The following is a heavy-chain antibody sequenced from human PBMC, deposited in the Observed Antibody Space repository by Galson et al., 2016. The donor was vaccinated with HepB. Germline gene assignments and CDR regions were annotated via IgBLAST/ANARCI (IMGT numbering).Heavy chain of an antibody. Sequence: SLRLSCAASGFTFNRRGMHWVRQAPGKGLEWVAADSMDGRRKFYADSVKGRFTISRDNSNNMLFLQMSSLRVDDTAVYYCAKRHEYCPAVGFSVYSWGQGTLVSVSS. CDR2: DSMDGRRK. J-gene: IGHJ4*02. D-gene: IGHD2/OR15-2a*01. CDR1: GFTFNRRG. CDR3: AKRHEYCPAVGFSVYS. V-gene: IGHV3-30*18.